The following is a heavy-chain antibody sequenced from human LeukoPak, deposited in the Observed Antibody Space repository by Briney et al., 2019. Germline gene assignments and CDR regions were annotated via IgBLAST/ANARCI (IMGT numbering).Heavy chain of an antibody. Sequence: ASVKVSCKASGYTFTSYDINWVRQATGQGLEWMGWMNPNSGNTGYAQEFQGRVIMTRNTSISTAYMELSSLRSEDTAVYYCARVPTKARRNWFDPWGQGTLVTDSS. CDR3: ARVPTKARRNWFDP. D-gene: IGHD1-1*01. CDR2: MNPNSGNT. CDR1: GYTFTSYD. J-gene: IGHJ5*02. V-gene: IGHV1-8*01.